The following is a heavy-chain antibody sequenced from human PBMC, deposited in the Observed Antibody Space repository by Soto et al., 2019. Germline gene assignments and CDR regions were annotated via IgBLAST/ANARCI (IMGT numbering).Heavy chain of an antibody. CDR1: GGSFSPNY. D-gene: IGHD3-22*01. Sequence: SVTLSLTCTVSGGSFSPNYWSWIRQPPGKGLEWIGYIYYSGSTDYSPSLKSRVTMSIDTSQNQVSLKLTSVTAADTAVYYCASIYDSSGYYYGNNWFDPWGQGTLVTVSS. CDR3: ASIYDSSGYYYGNNWFDP. CDR2: IYYSGST. J-gene: IGHJ5*02. V-gene: IGHV4-59*12.